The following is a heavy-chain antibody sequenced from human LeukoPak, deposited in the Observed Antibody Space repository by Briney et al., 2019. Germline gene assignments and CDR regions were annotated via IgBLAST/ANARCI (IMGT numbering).Heavy chain of an antibody. J-gene: IGHJ6*04. Sequence: GGSLRLSCAASGFTFSSYGMHWVRQAPGRGLEWVAVISYDGSNKYYADSVKGRFTTSRDNSKNTLYLQMNSLRAEDTAVYYCAKDHYDILTGYRIGDYYYGMDVWGKGTTVTVSS. CDR2: ISYDGSNK. D-gene: IGHD3-9*01. CDR1: GFTFSSYG. CDR3: AKDHYDILTGYRIGDYYYGMDV. V-gene: IGHV3-30*18.